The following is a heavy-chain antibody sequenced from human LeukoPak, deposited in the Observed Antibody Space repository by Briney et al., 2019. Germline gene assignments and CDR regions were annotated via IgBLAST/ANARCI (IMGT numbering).Heavy chain of an antibody. D-gene: IGHD3/OR15-3a*01. CDR1: GFTFSRYW. CDR2: MNQDGSEK. Sequence: GGSLRVSCTASGFTFSRYWMSWVRQAPGKGLEWVANMNQDGSEKYYVDSVKGRFTISRDNAKSSLYLQMNSLRADDTAIYYCARDLLMWTQGGWFDTWGQGILVSVSS. V-gene: IGHV3-7*01. J-gene: IGHJ5*02. CDR3: ARDLLMWTQGGWFDT.